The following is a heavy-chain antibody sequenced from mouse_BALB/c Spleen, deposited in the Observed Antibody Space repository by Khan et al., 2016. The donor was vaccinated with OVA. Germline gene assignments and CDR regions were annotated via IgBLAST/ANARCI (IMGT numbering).Heavy chain of an antibody. CDR1: GFSLDNYS. D-gene: IGHD2-4*01. Sequence: QVQLKQSGPGLVQPSQSLSITCTVSGFSLDNYSVHWIRQSPGKGLEWLGVIWSAGSTDYNAAFISRLTITKDNSRSQVFFKVINLQHNDTAIYDWARRGYDYGRGALFAYWGQGTLVTVSA. CDR2: IWSAGST. J-gene: IGHJ3*01. V-gene: IGHV2-2*02. CDR3: ARRGYDYGRGALFAY.